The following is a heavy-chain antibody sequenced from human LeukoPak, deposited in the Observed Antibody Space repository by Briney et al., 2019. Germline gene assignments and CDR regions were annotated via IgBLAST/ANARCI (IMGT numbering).Heavy chain of an antibody. Sequence: PSETLSLTCTVSGGSVSSGAYYWSWIRQPPGKALEWIGYIYYSGSTNCNPSLKSRVTISIDTSKNQFSLKLNSVTPADTAVYYCARDSAYSSSWYDYWGQGTLVTVSS. CDR1: GGSVSSGAYY. V-gene: IGHV4-61*08. J-gene: IGHJ4*02. CDR3: ARDSAYSSSWYDY. D-gene: IGHD6-13*01. CDR2: IYYSGST.